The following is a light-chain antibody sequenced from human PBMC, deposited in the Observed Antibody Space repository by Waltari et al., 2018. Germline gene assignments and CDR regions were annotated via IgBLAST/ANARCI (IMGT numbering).Light chain of an antibody. J-gene: IGLJ2*01. CDR2: GNT. CDR3: QSFDNSLRRSVI. CDR1: SSNIGAGFD. V-gene: IGLV1-40*01. Sequence: QSVLTQPPSMSGSPGQRLTISCTGSSSNIGAGFDVHWYQQITVSATTLLNYGNTNRPSGVPDRFSGSKAGTSAYLAITGLQAEDEDDYYCQSFDNSLRRSVIFGGGTKLTVL.